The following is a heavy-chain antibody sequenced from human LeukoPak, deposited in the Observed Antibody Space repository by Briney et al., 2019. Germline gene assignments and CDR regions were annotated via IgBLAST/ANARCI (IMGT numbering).Heavy chain of an antibody. CDR1: GFTFSSYG. CDR3: AKDYGGLQWLQYYFDY. Sequence: PGRSLRLSCAASGFTFSSYGMHWVRQAPGKGLEWVAVISYDGSNKYYADSVKGRFTISRDNSKNTLYLQMNSLRAEDTAVYYCAKDYGGLQWLQYYFDYWGQGTLVTVSS. V-gene: IGHV3-30*18. CDR2: ISYDGSNK. J-gene: IGHJ4*02. D-gene: IGHD6-19*01.